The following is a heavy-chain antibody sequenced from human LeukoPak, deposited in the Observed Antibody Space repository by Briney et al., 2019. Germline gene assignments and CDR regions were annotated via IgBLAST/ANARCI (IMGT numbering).Heavy chain of an antibody. CDR3: ARAFDI. V-gene: IGHV3-48*03. CDR1: GFIFSSYE. CDR2: ISSGDTTI. Sequence: GGSLRLSCAASGFIFSSYEMNWVRQAPGKGLEWVSCISSGDTTIYYADSVRGRFTISRDNAKNSLYLLMNNLSAEDTAVYYCARAFDIWGQGTMVTVSS. J-gene: IGHJ3*02.